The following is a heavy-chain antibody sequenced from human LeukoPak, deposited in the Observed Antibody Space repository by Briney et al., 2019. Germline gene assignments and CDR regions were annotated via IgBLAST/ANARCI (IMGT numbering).Heavy chain of an antibody. CDR3: ARESQVGASSFDY. CDR2: IRSSGSTK. CDR1: GFTFSGYE. V-gene: IGHV3-48*03. D-gene: IGHD1-26*01. Sequence: GGSLRLSCAASGFTFSGYEMNWVRQAPGQGLEWVSYIRSSGSTKYYADSVKGRFTISRDNAKHSLYLQMNSLRAEDTAVYYCARESQVGASSFDYWGQGTLVTVSS. J-gene: IGHJ4*02.